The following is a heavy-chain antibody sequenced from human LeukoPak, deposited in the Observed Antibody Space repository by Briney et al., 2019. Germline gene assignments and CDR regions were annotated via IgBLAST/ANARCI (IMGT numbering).Heavy chain of an antibody. CDR1: RFTFSSYS. CDR2: ISSSSSTI. V-gene: IGHV3-48*01. Sequence: GGSLRVSCAASRFTFSSYSMNWVRQAPGKGLEWVSYISSSSSTIYYADSVKGRFTISRDNAKNSLYLQMNSLRAEDTAVYYCARDGRGLGNYFDYWGQGTLVTVSS. D-gene: IGHD3-10*01. CDR3: ARDGRGLGNYFDY. J-gene: IGHJ4*02.